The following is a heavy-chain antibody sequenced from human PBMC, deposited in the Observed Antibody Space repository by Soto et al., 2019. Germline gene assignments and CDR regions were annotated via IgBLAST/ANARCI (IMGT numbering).Heavy chain of an antibody. CDR2: IYYSGST. V-gene: IGHV4-39*01. J-gene: IGHJ4*02. CDR3: ARQRTSVVTLAYFDV. D-gene: IGHD2-21*02. Sequence: SETLSLTCTVTGDSIRSRSYYWGWIRQPPGKGLEWIGSIYYSGSTYNNPSLRSRVSMSIDTSKDQFSLRLKSVTAADTALYFCARQRTSVVTLAYFDVLGPGSLVTVSS. CDR1: GDSIRSRSYY.